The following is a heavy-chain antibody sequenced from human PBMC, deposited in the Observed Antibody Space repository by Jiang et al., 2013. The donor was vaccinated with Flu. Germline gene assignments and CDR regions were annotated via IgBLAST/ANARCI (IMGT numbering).Heavy chain of an antibody. J-gene: IGHJ2*01. CDR3: ARSWYSSSWDYWYFDL. CDR1: GGSISSGGYY. D-gene: IGHD6-13*01. CDR2: IYYSGST. V-gene: IGHV4-31*03. Sequence: GSGLVKPSQTLSLTCTVSGGSISSGGYYWSWIRQHPGKGLEWIGYIYYSGSTYYNPSLKSRVTISVDTSKNQFSLKLSSVTAADTAVYYCARSWYSSSWDYWYFDLWGRGTLVTVSS.